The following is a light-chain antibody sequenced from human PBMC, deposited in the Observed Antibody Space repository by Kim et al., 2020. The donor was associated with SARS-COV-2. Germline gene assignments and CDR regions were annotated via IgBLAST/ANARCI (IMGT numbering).Light chain of an antibody. J-gene: IGKJ2*01. CDR2: GAS. Sequence: EIVLTQSPGTLSLSPGERATLSCRASQSVSSSSLAWYQQKPGQAPRLLIYGASIRATGIPDRFSGSGSGTDFTLTISRLEPEDFAVYYCQQYGASLRTFGQGTKLEIK. V-gene: IGKV3-20*01. CDR1: QSVSSSS. CDR3: QQYGASLRT.